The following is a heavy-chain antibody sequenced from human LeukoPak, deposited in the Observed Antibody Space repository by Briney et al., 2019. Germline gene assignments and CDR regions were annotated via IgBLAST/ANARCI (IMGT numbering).Heavy chain of an antibody. V-gene: IGHV3-11*04. CDR1: GFTFTDTY. CDR2: ISPSGTDI. CDR3: AREPTYYYDSSGYYSAFDI. D-gene: IGHD3-22*01. J-gene: IGHJ3*02. Sequence: KPGGSLRLSCAVSGFTFTDTYMTWIRQAPGKGLESLSYISPSGTDISYADSVKGRFTISRDNAKNSLYLQMNSLRAEDTAVYYCAREPTYYYDSSGYYSAFDIWGHGTMVTVSS.